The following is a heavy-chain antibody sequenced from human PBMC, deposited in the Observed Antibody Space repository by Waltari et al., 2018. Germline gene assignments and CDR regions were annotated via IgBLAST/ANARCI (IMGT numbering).Heavy chain of an antibody. J-gene: IGHJ4*01. CDR3: AREKQNCGGDANDY. CDR1: GFTFRDYE. V-gene: IGHV3-48*03. CDR2: ITSSGSAT. D-gene: IGHD2-21*02. Sequence: EVQLVESGGGLVQPGGSLRLPCAASGFTFRDYEMDLVRTGPGKGLEWVSYITSSGSATRYAESVKGRFTISRDNAKNSLYLQMNSLSAEDTAIYYCAREKQNCGGDANDYWGQGTLVTVSS.